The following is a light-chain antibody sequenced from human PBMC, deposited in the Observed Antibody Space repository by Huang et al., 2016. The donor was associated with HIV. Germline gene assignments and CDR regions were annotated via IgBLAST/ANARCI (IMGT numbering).Light chain of an antibody. CDR2: DVS. CDR1: QGVSGY. Sequence: EIVLTQSPATLSLSPGERATLSCRASQGVSGYLAWYQQTPGQSPSLLIYDVSTRAPGTPGRFSGSGCGTDVALTTSSLGPEDVAVYYGQERRSWPLTFGGGTKVEIK. V-gene: IGKV3-11*01. CDR3: QERRSWPLT. J-gene: IGKJ4*01.